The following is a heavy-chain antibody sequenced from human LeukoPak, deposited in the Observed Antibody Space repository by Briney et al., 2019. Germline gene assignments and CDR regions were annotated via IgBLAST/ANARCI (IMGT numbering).Heavy chain of an antibody. J-gene: IGHJ4*02. D-gene: IGHD6-13*01. CDR2: IIPIFGTT. CDR1: GGTFSSYA. V-gene: IGHV1-69*06. CDR3: ARHDPSGIEAAGDY. Sequence: ASVKVSCKASGGTFSSYAISWVRQAPGQGLEWMGGIIPIFGTTNYAQKFQDRVTITADKSTSTAYMELSSLRSEDTAVYYCARHDPSGIEAAGDYWGQGTLVTVSS.